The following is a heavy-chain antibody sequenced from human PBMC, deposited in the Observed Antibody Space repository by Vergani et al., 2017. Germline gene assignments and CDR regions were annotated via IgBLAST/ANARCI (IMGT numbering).Heavy chain of an antibody. J-gene: IGHJ4*02. CDR1: GYSISSGYY. CDR2: IYHSGST. Sequence: QVQLQESGPGLVKPSETLSLTCTVSGYSISSGYYWGWIRQPPGKGLEWIGSIYHSGSTNYNPSLKSRVTISVDTSKNQFSLKLSSVTAADTAVYYCARGRGYCSGGSCYGDYWGQGTLVTVSS. V-gene: IGHV4-38-2*02. CDR3: ARGRGYCSGGSCYGDY. D-gene: IGHD2-15*01.